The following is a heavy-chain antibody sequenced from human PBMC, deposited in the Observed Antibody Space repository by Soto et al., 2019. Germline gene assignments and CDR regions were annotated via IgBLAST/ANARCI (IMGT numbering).Heavy chain of an antibody. CDR2: IIPIFGTA. D-gene: IGHD3-10*01. Sequence: QVQLVESGAEVKKPGSSVKVSCKASGGTFSSYAISWVRQAPGQGLEWIRGIIPIFGTANYAQKFQGRVTITADESTSTAYMELSSLRSEDTAVYYCANDYGSGSYRPEWDVFDIWSQGTMVTVSS. CDR3: ANDYGSGSYRPEWDVFDI. CDR1: GGTFSSYA. V-gene: IGHV1-69*01. J-gene: IGHJ3*02.